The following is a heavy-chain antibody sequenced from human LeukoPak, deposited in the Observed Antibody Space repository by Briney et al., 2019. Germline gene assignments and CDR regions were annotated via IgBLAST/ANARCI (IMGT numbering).Heavy chain of an antibody. V-gene: IGHV3-48*03. Sequence: GGSLRLSCAASGFTFSSYEMNWVRQAPGKGLEWVSYISSRGSTIYYADSVKGRFTISRDNAKNSLYLQMNSLRAKDTAVYYCARDKCSSTSCYDVWGKGTTVTVSS. CDR3: ARDKCSSTSCYDV. CDR1: GFTFSSYE. J-gene: IGHJ6*04. D-gene: IGHD2-2*01. CDR2: ISSRGSTI.